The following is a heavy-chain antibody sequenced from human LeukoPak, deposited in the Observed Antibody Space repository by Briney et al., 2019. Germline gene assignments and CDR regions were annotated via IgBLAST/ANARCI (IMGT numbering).Heavy chain of an antibody. CDR1: GGSISSRSYY. D-gene: IGHD2-2*01. J-gene: IGHJ5*02. CDR3: ARGMRKYQLLMGLKHRGAWFDP. V-gene: IGHV4-39*07. CDR2: IYYDGST. Sequence: SETLSLTCTVSGGSISSRSYYWDWIRQSPGKGLEWIGNIYYDGSTNYNPSLKSRVTISVDTSKNQFSLKLSSVTAADTAVYYCARGMRKYQLLMGLKHRGAWFDPWGQGTLVTVSS.